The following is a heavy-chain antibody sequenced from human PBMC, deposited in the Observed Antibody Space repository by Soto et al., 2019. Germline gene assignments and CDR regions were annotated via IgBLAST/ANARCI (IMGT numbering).Heavy chain of an antibody. CDR3: ARRAPSNWFDP. Sequence: QVQLQESGPGLVKPSETLSLTCIVSGGSISSGGYYWSWIRQHPGKGLEWIGYIYYSGGTYYNPSLKSRLTMSVDTSKNQFSLKLSSVTAADTAVHYCARRAPSNWFDPWGQGTLVTVSS. J-gene: IGHJ5*02. CDR2: IYYSGGT. V-gene: IGHV4-31*03. CDR1: GGSISSGGYY.